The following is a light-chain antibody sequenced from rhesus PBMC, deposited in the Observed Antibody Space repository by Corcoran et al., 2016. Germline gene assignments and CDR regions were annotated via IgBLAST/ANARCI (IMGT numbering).Light chain of an antibody. J-gene: IGKJ4*01. Sequence: DIVMTQSPAILSLSPGERATLSCRARQSVSYSLAWYHQKPGQAPRLLIYDASNRGTGIPDRFSARGAGTDVTLTINSLEPEDVGFYFCQQVNSWPLTFGGGTKVEIK. CDR1: QSVSYS. V-gene: IGKV3-35*01. CDR2: DAS. CDR3: QQVNSWPLT.